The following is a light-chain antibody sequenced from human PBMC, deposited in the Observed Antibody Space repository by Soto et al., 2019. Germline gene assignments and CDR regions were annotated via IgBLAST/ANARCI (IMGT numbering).Light chain of an antibody. Sequence: DIVLTHSPDSLSVSLDERATITFKSSQSVLSSSNNKNYLAWYQQKPGQPPKVVIYWASTRGSGVPDRFSGSGSGTDFTLTVSGLQAEDVAIYYCHQYFRSPITFGGGTKVDIK. CDR2: WAS. CDR3: HQYFRSPIT. CDR1: QSVLSSSNNKNY. J-gene: IGKJ4*01. V-gene: IGKV4-1*01.